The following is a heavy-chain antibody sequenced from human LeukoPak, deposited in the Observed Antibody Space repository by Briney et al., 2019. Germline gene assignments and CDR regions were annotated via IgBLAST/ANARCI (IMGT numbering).Heavy chain of an antibody. CDR2: INPNSGGT. D-gene: IGHD3-22*01. J-gene: IGHJ4*02. V-gene: IGHV1-2*02. Sequence: ASVKVSCKASGYTFTGYYMHWVRQAPGQGLEWMGWINPNSGGTNYAQKFRGRVTMTRDTSISTAYMELSRLRSDDTAVYYCARGNNYYDSSGFPDYYFDYWGQGTLVTVSS. CDR1: GYTFTGYY. CDR3: ARGNNYYDSSGFPDYYFDY.